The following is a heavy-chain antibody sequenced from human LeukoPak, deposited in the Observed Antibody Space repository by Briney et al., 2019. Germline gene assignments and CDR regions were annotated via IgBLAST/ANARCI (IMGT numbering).Heavy chain of an antibody. V-gene: IGHV3-30*04. CDR3: ASHSSPTF. Sequence: GGSLRLSCAASGFTFSSYAMSWVRQAPGKGLEWVAVITHDGSIKHYADSVKGRFTISRDNSKNTLYVQMNTLRAEDTAVYYCASHSSPTFWGQGTLVTVSS. CDR1: GFTFSSYA. CDR2: ITHDGSIK. D-gene: IGHD2/OR15-2a*01. J-gene: IGHJ4*02.